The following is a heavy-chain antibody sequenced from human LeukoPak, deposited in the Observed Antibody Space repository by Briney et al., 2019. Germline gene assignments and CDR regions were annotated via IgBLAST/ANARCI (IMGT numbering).Heavy chain of an antibody. V-gene: IGHV3-48*01. Sequence: GGSLRLSCAASGFTFSGYSMHWVRQAPGRGLEWVSYISSSSSTMYYADSVKGRFTISRDNAKYSLYLQMNSLRAEDTAVYYCAKDGCSSTSCPYYYYYMDVWGKGTTVTVSS. J-gene: IGHJ6*03. D-gene: IGHD2-2*01. CDR1: GFTFSGYS. CDR3: AKDGCSSTSCPYYYYYMDV. CDR2: ISSSSSTM.